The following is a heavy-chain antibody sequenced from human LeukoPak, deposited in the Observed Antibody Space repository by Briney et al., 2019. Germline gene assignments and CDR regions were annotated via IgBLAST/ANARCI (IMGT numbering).Heavy chain of an antibody. V-gene: IGHV3-7*01. CDR3: ARVRGYCSSTSCQGNYYFDY. Sequence: GGSLRLSCAASGFTFSSYWMSWVRQAPGKGLEWVANIKQDGSEKYYVDSVKGRFTISRDNAKNSLYLQMNSLRAEDTAVYYCARVRGYCSSTSCQGNYYFDYWGQGTLVTVSS. D-gene: IGHD2-2*01. J-gene: IGHJ4*02. CDR1: GFTFSSYW. CDR2: IKQDGSEK.